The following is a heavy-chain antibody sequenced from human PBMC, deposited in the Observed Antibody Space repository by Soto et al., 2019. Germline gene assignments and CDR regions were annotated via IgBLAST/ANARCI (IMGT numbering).Heavy chain of an antibody. V-gene: IGHV1-2*04. CDR1: GYTFTGYY. D-gene: IGHD2-15*01. J-gene: IGHJ4*02. CDR3: ARSDCSGGSCYPCFDF. Sequence: ASVKVSCKASGYTFTGYYMHWVRQAPGQGLEWMGWINPNSGGTNYAQKFQGWVTMTRDKSISTAYMDLSRLRSDDTAVYYCARSDCSGGSCYPCFDFWGQGTLVTVSS. CDR2: INPNSGGT.